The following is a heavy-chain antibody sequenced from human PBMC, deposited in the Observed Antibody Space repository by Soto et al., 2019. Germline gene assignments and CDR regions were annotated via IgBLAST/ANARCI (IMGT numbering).Heavy chain of an antibody. J-gene: IGHJ6*02. V-gene: IGHV4-34*01. CDR1: GGSFRGYY. CDR3: ARDKTEVTTFVYYYYGMDV. CDR2: IDHRGST. D-gene: IGHD3-16*01. Sequence: TSETLSLTCAVYGGSFRGYYWSWIRQPPGKGLEWMGEIDHRGSTNYNPSLKSRVTISVDTSKNQFSLKLSSVTAADTAVYYCARDKTEVTTFVYYYYGMDVWGQGTTVTVSS.